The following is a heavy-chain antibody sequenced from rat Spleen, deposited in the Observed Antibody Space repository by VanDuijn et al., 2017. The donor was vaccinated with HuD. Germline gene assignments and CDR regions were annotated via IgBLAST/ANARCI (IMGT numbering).Heavy chain of an antibody. V-gene: IGHV2S12*01. CDR3: TSFYYYDGSYYYPFPY. CDR2: ISSGGTT. D-gene: IGHD1-12*02. CDR1: GFSLTNNG. J-gene: IGHJ3*01. Sequence: QVQLKESGPGLVQPSQTLSLTCTVSGFSLTNNGVSWVRQPPGKGLEWIAAISSGGTTYYHSPLKSRLSITRDTSQSQVFLEMNSLQAGDTAIYFCTSFYYYDGSYYYPFPYWGQGTLVTVSS.